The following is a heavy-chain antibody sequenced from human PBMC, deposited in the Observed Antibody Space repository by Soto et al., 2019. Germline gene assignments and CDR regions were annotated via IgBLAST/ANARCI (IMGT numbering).Heavy chain of an antibody. Sequence: EVQLVESGGGLVQPGGSLRLSCAASGFTFSSYSMNWVRQAPGKGLEWVPYISSSSSTIYYADSVKGRFTISRDNAKNSLYLQMNSLRDEDTAVYYCARDSRCSSTSCYGSYYYYGMDVWGQGTTVTVSS. V-gene: IGHV3-48*02. CDR1: GFTFSSYS. J-gene: IGHJ6*02. CDR2: ISSSSSTI. D-gene: IGHD2-2*01. CDR3: ARDSRCSSTSCYGSYYYYGMDV.